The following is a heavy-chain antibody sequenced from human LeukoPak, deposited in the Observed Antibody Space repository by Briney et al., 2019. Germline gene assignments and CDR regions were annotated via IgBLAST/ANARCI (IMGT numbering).Heavy chain of an antibody. Sequence: GGSLRLSCAASGFYFNIYSMHWVRQAPGKGLEWVSYISSTSRTIYYADSVKGRFTISRDNAKNTLYLQMNSLRAEDTAVYYCARGRYYGMDVWGQGTTVTVSS. CDR2: ISSTSRTI. CDR3: ARGRYYGMDV. V-gene: IGHV3-48*04. CDR1: GFYFNIYS. J-gene: IGHJ6*02.